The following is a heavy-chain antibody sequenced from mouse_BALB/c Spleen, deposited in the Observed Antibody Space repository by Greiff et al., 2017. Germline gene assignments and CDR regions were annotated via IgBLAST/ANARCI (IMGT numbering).Heavy chain of an antibody. J-gene: IGHJ4*01. CDR2: IYPSDSYT. CDR3: TRSDGNLYYYAMDY. CDR1: GYTFTSYW. Sequence: VQLQQPGAELVRPGASVKLSCKASGYTFTSYWINWVKQRPGQGLEWIGNIYPSDSYTNYNQKFKDKATLTVDKSSSTAYMQLSSPTSEDSAVYYCTRSDGNLYYYAMDYWGQGTSVTVSS. V-gene: IGHV1-69*02. D-gene: IGHD2-1*01.